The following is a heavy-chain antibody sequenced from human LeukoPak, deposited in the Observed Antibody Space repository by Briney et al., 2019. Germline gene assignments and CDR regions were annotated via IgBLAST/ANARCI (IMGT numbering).Heavy chain of an antibody. CDR2: ISGGGDST. V-gene: IGHV3-23*01. CDR3: AKLILGARSLFDF. CDR1: GFTFSSHA. D-gene: IGHD1-26*01. Sequence: GGSLRLSCVASGFTFSSHAMSWVRQAPGKGLEWVPTISGGGDSTFYADSVKGRFTISRDNSKNTLYLQMSSLRADDTAMYYCAKLILGARSLFDFRGQGILVTVSS. J-gene: IGHJ4*02.